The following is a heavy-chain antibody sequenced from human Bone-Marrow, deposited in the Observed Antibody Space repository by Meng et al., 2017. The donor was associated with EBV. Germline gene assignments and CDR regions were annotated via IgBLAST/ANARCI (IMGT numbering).Heavy chain of an antibody. CDR2: INAGNGNT. J-gene: IGHJ4*02. V-gene: IGHV1-3*01. CDR3: ARGGWPGYYDSSVVWSFDY. CDR1: GYTFTSYA. Sequence: QVQLVQSGAEGKKPXXXXXXXCKASGYTFTSYAMHWVRQAPGQRLEWMGWINAGNGNTKYSQKFQGRVTITRDTSASTAYMELSSLRSEDTAVYYCARGGWPGYYDSSVVWSFDYWGQGTLVTVSS. D-gene: IGHD3-22*01.